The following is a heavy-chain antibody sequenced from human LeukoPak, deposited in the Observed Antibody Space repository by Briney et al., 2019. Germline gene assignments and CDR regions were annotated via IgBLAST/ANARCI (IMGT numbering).Heavy chain of an antibody. V-gene: IGHV3-15*01. D-gene: IGHD4-17*01. CDR3: TFSLTTVTTLGAIDI. Sequence: GGSLRLSCAASGFTFSNAWMSWVRQAPGKGLEWVGRIKSKTDGGTTDYAAPVKGRFTISRDDSKNTLYLQMNSLKTEDTAVYYCTFSLTTVTTLGAIDIWGQGTMVTVSS. CDR2: IKSKTDGGTT. J-gene: IGHJ3*02. CDR1: GFTFSNAW.